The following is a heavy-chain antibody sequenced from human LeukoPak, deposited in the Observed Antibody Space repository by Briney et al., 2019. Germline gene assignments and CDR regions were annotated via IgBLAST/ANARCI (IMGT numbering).Heavy chain of an antibody. J-gene: IGHJ4*02. D-gene: IGHD6-13*01. V-gene: IGHV3-74*01. Sequence: GGSLRLSCAAYGFTFSSYWMHWVRQAPGKGLVWVSRINSDGSSTSYEASVKGRFTISRDNAKNTLYLQMNSLRAEDTAVYYCARYYSSRSNYFDYWGQGTLVTVSS. CDR1: GFTFSSYW. CDR2: INSDGSST. CDR3: ARYYSSRSNYFDY.